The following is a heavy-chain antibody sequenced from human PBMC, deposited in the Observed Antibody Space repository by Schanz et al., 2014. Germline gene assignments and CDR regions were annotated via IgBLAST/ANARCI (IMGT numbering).Heavy chain of an antibody. CDR3: ARRVVPATMGLYFDL. V-gene: IGHV4-4*08. CDR2: IYSSGIA. CDR1: GGSMDTHY. D-gene: IGHD2-21*01. Sequence: QVQLQESGPGLVKPSETLSLMCTVSGGSMDTHYWGWIRQPPGKGLEWIAFIYSSGIANYNPSLGVRAPISVDPSKNQSPLRLTSVTAADTATYYCARRVVPATMGLYFDLWGQGTLVTVSS. J-gene: IGHJ4*02.